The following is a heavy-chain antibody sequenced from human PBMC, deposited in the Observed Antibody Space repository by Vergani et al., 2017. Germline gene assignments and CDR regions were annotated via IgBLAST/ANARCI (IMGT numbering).Heavy chain of an antibody. V-gene: IGHV3-23*01. Sequence: EVQLLESGGDLVQPGGSLRLSCAASGFTFNHYAMNWVRQAPGKGLEWVSGISGSGGSTYYAGSVKGRFTIARDSSKNTLYLQMNSLSAGDTAVYYCAKAKPRNGGYDYLSYYHAMDVWGQGPTVTVSS. CDR1: GFTFNHYA. D-gene: IGHD5-12*01. CDR2: ISGSGGST. CDR3: AKAKPRNGGYDYLSYYHAMDV. J-gene: IGHJ6*02.